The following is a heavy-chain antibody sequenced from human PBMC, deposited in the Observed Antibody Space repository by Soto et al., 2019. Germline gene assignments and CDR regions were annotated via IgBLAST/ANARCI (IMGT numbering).Heavy chain of an antibody. J-gene: IGHJ2*01. D-gene: IGHD4-17*01. V-gene: IGHV1-8*01. CDR1: GYTFTSYD. CDR3: ARGRSSYGDYVNWYFDL. Sequence: GASVKVSCKASGYTFTSYDINWVRQATGQGLEWMGWMNPNSGNTGHAQKFQGRVTMTRNTSISTAYMELSSLRSDDTAVYYCARGRSSYGDYVNWYFDLWGRGTLVTVSS. CDR2: MNPNSGNT.